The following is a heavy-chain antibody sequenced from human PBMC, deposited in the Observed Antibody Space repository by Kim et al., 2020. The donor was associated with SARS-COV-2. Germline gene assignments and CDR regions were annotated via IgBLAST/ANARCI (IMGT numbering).Heavy chain of an antibody. CDR3: ASAGFRFTGARSFDL. V-gene: IGHV4-59*01. D-gene: IGHD1-26*01. Sequence: PSLKSRVTISLDTSKNRFSLKLSSVTAAYTAVYYCASAGFRFTGARSFDLWGRGTLVTVSS. J-gene: IGHJ2*01.